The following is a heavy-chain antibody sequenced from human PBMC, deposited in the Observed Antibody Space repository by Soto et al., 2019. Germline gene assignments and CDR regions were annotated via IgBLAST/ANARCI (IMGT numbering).Heavy chain of an antibody. D-gene: IGHD2-8*01. CDR2: IYYGGST. V-gene: IGHV4-31*03. CDR3: AREGTDNCTNGVCYTRRFDP. CDR1: GGSISSGGYY. J-gene: IGHJ5*02. Sequence: SETLSLTCTVSGGSISSGGYYWSWIRQHPGKGLEWIGYIYYGGSTYYNPSLKSRVAISVDTSKNQFSLKLSSVTAADTAVYYCAREGTDNCTNGVCYTRRFDPWGQRTLVTVCS.